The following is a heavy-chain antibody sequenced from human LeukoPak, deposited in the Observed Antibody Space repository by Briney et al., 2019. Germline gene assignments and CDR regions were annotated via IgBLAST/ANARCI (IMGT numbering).Heavy chain of an antibody. J-gene: IGHJ4*02. V-gene: IGHV3-30*04. Sequence: GGSLRLSCGASGFTFMNYAMHWVRQAPGKGLEWVAGISFDGSDKYYADSVRGRFTISRDNSKNQLFLEVNSLRTEDTAVYYCSSPDLFSSTFQVFEYWGQGTLVTVSS. CDR3: SSPDLFSSTFQVFEY. CDR1: GFTFMNYA. CDR2: ISFDGSDK. D-gene: IGHD6-13*01.